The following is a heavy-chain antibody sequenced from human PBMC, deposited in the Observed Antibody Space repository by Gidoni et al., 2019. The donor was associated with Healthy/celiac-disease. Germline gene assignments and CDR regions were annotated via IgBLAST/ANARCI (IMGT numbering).Heavy chain of an antibody. CDR3: AKSQGVLRYFDWFSA. Sequence: EVQLLESGGGLVQPGGSLRRSCAASGFPFSSYAMSWVRQAPGKGLEWVSAISGSGGSTYYADSVKGRFTISRDNSKNTLYLQMNSMRAEDTAVYYCAKSQGVLRYFDWFSAWGQGTLVTVSS. J-gene: IGHJ5*02. CDR1: GFPFSSYA. CDR2: ISGSGGST. V-gene: IGHV3-23*01. D-gene: IGHD3-9*01.